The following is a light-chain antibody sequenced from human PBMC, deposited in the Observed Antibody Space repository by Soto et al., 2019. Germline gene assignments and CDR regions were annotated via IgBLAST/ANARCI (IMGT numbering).Light chain of an antibody. CDR2: SDN. Sequence: QSVLTQPPSASGTPGQRVTISCSGSRSSIGSNYVYWDQQLPGTAPKLLIYSDNQRPSGVPDRFSGSKSGTSASLAISGLRSDDEADYYCAAWDDSLSGRVFGGGTQLTVL. J-gene: IGLJ3*02. V-gene: IGLV1-47*02. CDR3: AAWDDSLSGRV. CDR1: RSSIGSNY.